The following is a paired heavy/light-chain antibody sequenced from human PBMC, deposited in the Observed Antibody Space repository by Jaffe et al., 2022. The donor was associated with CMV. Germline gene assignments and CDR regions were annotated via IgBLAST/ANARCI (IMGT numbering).Heavy chain of an antibody. CDR2: IKQDGSEK. J-gene: IGHJ4*02. Sequence: EVQVVESGGGLVQPGGSLRLSCAASGFIFSNYWMSWVRQAPGKGLEWVADIKQDGSEKKYVDSVKGRFTISRDNAKNSLFLQMNSLGVEDTAVYYCARPAGRETFDYWGRGTLVTVSS. V-gene: IGHV3-7*01. CDR3: ARPAGRETFDY. CDR1: GFIFSNYW.
Light chain of an antibody. CDR2: DAS. J-gene: IGKJ2*01. CDR1: QSIGDF. Sequence: DIQMTQSPSSLSASVGDRVTITCRASQSIGDFLNWYQQKPGKAPNLLIYDASSLQSGVPSRFSGSGSGTGFTLTISSLQPEDFATYYCQHSHSSPYTFGQGTKVEIK. CDR3: QHSHSSPYT. V-gene: IGKV1-39*01.